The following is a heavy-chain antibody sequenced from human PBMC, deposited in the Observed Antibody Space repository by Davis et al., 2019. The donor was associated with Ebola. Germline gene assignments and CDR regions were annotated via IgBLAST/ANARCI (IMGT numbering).Heavy chain of an antibody. CDR1: GFTFSDYW. V-gene: IGHV3-7*03. CDR3: ARDPVQYSRAYISGDY. Sequence: LSLTCAASGFTFSDYWMSWVRQAPGKGPEWVANVKVDGSEKYYVDSVRGRFTISRDNAKNSLYLQMNSLRPEDTAVYYCARDPVQYSRAYISGDYWGQGTLVTVSS. D-gene: IGHD6-25*01. CDR2: VKVDGSEK. J-gene: IGHJ4*02.